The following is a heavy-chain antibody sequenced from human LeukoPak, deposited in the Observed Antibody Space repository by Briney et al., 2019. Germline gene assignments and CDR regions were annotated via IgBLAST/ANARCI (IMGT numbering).Heavy chain of an antibody. CDR3: ARGDGRNWGYRDHAFDI. CDR2: ISAYNGNT. J-gene: IGHJ3*02. CDR1: GYTFTSYG. D-gene: IGHD7-27*01. Sequence: EASVKVSCKASGYTFTSYGISWVRQAPGQGLEWMGWISAYNGNTNYAQKLQGRVTMTTDTSTSTAYMELRSLRSGDTAVYYCARGDGRNWGYRDHAFDIWGQGTMVTVSS. V-gene: IGHV1-18*01.